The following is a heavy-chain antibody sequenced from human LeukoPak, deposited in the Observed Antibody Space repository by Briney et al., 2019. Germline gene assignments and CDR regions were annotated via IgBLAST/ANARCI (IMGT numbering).Heavy chain of an antibody. CDR1: GGSISSYY. D-gene: IGHD2-8*02. CDR3: ARDGGVAPHNWFDP. J-gene: IGHJ5*02. CDR2: IYYSGST. V-gene: IGHV4-59*01. Sequence: SKTLSLTCTVSGGSISSYYWSWIRQPPGKGLEWIGYIYYSGSTNYNPSLKSRVTISVDTSKNQFSLKLSSVTAADTAVYYCARDGGVAPHNWFDPWGQGTLVTVSS.